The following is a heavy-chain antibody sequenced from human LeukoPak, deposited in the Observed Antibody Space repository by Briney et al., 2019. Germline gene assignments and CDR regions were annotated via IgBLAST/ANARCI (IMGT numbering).Heavy chain of an antibody. V-gene: IGHV3-48*03. D-gene: IGHD6-19*01. CDR3: ARDHAVAGTFDY. CDR1: GFTFSSYE. Sequence: GGSLRLSCAASGFTFSSYEMNWVRQAPGKGLERVSYISSSGSTIYYADSVKGRFTISRDNAKNSLYLQMNSLRAEDTAVYYCARDHAVAGTFDYWGQGTLVTVSS. J-gene: IGHJ4*02. CDR2: ISSSGSTI.